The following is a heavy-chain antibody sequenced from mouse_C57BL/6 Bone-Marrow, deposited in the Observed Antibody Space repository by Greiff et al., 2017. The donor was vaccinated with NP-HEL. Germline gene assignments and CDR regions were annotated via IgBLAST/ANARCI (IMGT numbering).Heavy chain of an antibody. V-gene: IGHV1-26*01. CDR1: GYTFTDYY. CDR2: INPNNGGT. J-gene: IGHJ1*03. CDR3: ARSVLGYHWGNWYFDV. D-gene: IGHD2-2*01. Sequence: EVQLQQSGPELVKPGASVKISCKASGYTFTDYYMNWVKQSHGKSLEWIGDINPNNGGTSYNQKFKGKATLTVDKSSSTAYMELRSLTSEDSAVYYCARSVLGYHWGNWYFDVWGTGTTVTVSS.